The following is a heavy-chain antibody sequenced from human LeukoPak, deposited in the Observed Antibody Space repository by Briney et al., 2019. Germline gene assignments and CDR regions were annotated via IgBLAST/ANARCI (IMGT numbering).Heavy chain of an antibody. D-gene: IGHD4/OR15-4a*01. V-gene: IGHV3-30*04. J-gene: IGHJ6*02. CDR2: ISSDGNLI. CDR3: AREEYDYALGALDV. Sequence: GGCLRLSCATSGFTFSRYAMQWVRQAPGKGLEWVAVISSDGNLIFYADSVKGRFTISRDNSKNTVYLQMNSLRAEDTAVFYCAREEYDYALGALDVWGQGTTVSVSS. CDR1: GFTFSRYA.